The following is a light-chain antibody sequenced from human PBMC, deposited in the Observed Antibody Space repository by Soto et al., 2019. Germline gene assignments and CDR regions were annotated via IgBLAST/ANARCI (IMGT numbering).Light chain of an antibody. CDR1: QGITRW. CDR3: QQLNSYPIT. J-gene: IGKJ5*01. V-gene: IGKV1-12*01. CDR2: AAS. Sequence: DIQMTQSPSSVSSSVGDRDTLTFRASQGITRWLAWYQQKPGKAPKLLIDAASTLQGGVPSRFSGSGSWTDFTLTINSLQPEDLATYYCQQLNSYPITFGQGTRLEIK.